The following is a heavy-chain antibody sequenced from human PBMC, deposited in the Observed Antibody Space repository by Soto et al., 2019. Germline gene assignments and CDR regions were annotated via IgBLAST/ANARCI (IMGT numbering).Heavy chain of an antibody. CDR3: STSVYCSTTRCYYYYGLDV. D-gene: IGHD2-2*01. V-gene: IGHV1-69*01. CDR1: GGTFSSHS. J-gene: IGHJ6*02. Sequence: QVQLVQSGAEVKKPGSSVKVSCKVSGGTFSSHSISWVRQAPGQGPEWMGGIIPIFGTENYAQKFQGRVTITADESTSTAYMEPSSLTSEDTALYYCSTSVYCSTTRCYYYYGLDVWGQGTTVIVSS. CDR2: IIPIFGTE.